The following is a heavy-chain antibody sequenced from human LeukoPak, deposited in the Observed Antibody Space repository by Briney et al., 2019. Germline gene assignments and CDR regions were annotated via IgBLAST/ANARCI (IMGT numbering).Heavy chain of an antibody. J-gene: IGHJ4*02. Sequence: GGSLRLSCAASGFTFSSYWMHWVRQAPGKGLVWVSRISSDASSTSYADSVKGRLTISRDNAENTLFLQMNSLTADDTAVYYCARARGYYYDSFDYWGQGTLVTISS. D-gene: IGHD3-22*01. CDR1: GFTFSSYW. V-gene: IGHV3-74*01. CDR2: ISSDASST. CDR3: ARARGYYYDSFDY.